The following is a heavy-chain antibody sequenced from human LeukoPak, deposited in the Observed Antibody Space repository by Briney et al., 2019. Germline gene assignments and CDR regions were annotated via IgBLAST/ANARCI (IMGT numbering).Heavy chain of an antibody. D-gene: IGHD2-21*01. CDR2: ISSGGITL. CDR3: ERTQNLWIGIDFDY. CDR1: GFTVSSNE. Sequence: GGSLTLLCAASGFTVSSNEVNWVRQARGKGRGCVLYISSGGITLYYADAVKGQVTIAKDNAKNSLYLQMNSLRVEATAVYYCERTQNLWIGIDFDYWGQGTLVTVSS. J-gene: IGHJ4*02. V-gene: IGHV3-48*03.